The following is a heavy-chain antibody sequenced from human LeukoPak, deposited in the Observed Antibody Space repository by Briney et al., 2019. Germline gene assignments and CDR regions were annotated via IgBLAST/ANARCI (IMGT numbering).Heavy chain of an antibody. J-gene: IGHJ4*02. CDR3: VRHNTGADY. D-gene: IGHD1-14*01. V-gene: IGHV5-51*01. CDR2: VYPLDSET. Sequence: GESLKISCQTSGYSFNTFMIAWVRQAPGRGLEWMGLVYPLDSETRYGPSFQGQVTLSADKSTSSAFLQWDSLKASDTAMYYCVRHNTGADYWGQGTLVTVSS. CDR1: GYSFNTFM.